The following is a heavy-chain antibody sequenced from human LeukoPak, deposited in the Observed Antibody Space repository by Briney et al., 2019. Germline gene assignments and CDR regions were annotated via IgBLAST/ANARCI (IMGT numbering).Heavy chain of an antibody. V-gene: IGHV3-74*01. CDR3: ASASSHRTAAGGDY. D-gene: IGHD6-13*01. J-gene: IGHJ4*02. CDR1: GFTFSTYW. Sequence: SGGSLRLSCAASGFTFSTYWMHWVRQAPGKGLVWVSRINGDGGSRNYADSVKGRFTISRDNAENTLYLQMSSLRVEDTAVYYCASASSHRTAAGGDYWGQGTLVTVST. CDR2: INGDGGSR.